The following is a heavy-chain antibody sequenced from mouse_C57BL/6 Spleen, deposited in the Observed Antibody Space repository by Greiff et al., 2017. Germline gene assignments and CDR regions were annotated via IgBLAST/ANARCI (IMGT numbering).Heavy chain of an antibody. J-gene: IGHJ1*03. CDR1: GFTFSSYG. CDR2: ISSGGSYT. V-gene: IGHV5-6*01. Sequence: DVHLVESGGDLVKPGGSLKLSCAASGFTFSSYGMSWVRQTPDKRLEWVATISSGGSYTYYPDSVKGRFTISRDNAKNTLYLQMSSLKSEDTAMYYCARHEDGYWYFDVWGTGTTVTVSS. CDR3: ARHEDGYWYFDV. D-gene: IGHD2-3*01.